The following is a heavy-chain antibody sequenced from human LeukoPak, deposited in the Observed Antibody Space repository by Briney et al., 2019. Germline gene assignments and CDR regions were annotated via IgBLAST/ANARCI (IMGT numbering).Heavy chain of an antibody. D-gene: IGHD1-1*01. CDR1: GFTFSSYW. CDR3: ARGNSGAFDI. J-gene: IGHJ3*02. V-gene: IGHV3-74*01. CDR2: IQSDGSST. Sequence: PGGSLRLSRVASGFTFSSYWVHGVRQAPGKALVWVSRIQSDGSSTTYADSVKGRFTISRDNAKNPLWLQMHSLRDEDTAVYYCARGNSGAFDIWGQGTMVTVSS.